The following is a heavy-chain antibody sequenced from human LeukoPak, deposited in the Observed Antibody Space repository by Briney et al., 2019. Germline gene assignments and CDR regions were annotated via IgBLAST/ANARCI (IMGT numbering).Heavy chain of an antibody. CDR3: ATTRQRVGPVFEF. Sequence: RRASVKVSYKTSGYTFTNYDINWVRQATGQGLEWMGWMNPNSGNTGYAQKFQGRVTITRDTSISTAYMELSSLRSEDTAVFYCATTRQRVGPVFEFWGQGTLVTVSS. D-gene: IGHD1-1*01. CDR1: GYTFTNYD. V-gene: IGHV1-8*03. J-gene: IGHJ4*02. CDR2: MNPNSGNT.